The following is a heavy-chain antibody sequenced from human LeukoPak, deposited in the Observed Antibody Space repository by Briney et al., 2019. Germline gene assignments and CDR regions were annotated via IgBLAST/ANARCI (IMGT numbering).Heavy chain of an antibody. CDR3: ARASGTDSGDFIQIDF. CDR2: INSDGSST. J-gene: IGHJ4*02. CDR1: GFTFSSYW. Sequence: GGSLRLSCAASGFTFSSYWMHWVRQAPGKGLVWASRINSDGSSTTYADSVKGRFTISRDNAKNTLYLQMNSLRADDTAVYYCARASGTDSGDFIQIDFWGQGTLVTVSS. V-gene: IGHV3-74*01. D-gene: IGHD2-21*01.